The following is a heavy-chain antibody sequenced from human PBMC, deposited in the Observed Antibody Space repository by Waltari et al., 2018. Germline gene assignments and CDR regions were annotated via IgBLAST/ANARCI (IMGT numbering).Heavy chain of an antibody. J-gene: IGHJ4*02. V-gene: IGHV3-15*01. CDR1: GFTFSDAW. CDR2: IRRTTDGETI. D-gene: IGHD3-16*01. Sequence: EVQLVESGGGLVEPGGSLRLSCAASGFTFSDAWMAGIRQAPGKGVEWGGRIRRTTDGETIDYAAPVKGRFSISRDDSRSTLYLQMNSLKIEDAGVYFCSTGGGTSDYWGQGTLVTVSS. CDR3: STGGGTSDY.